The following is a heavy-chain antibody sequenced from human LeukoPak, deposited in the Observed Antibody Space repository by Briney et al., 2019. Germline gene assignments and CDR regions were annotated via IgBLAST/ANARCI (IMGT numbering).Heavy chain of an antibody. Sequence: PGGSLRLSCAASGFTFSSFDMPWVRQPTGQGLERVSTIGTASDTYYPGSVEGRFTLSRDNAKNSLYLQMNSLTAGDTAVYYCARGPPRGKYYYMDVWGKGTTVTVSS. CDR2: IGTASDT. CDR1: GFTFSSFD. V-gene: IGHV3-13*01. J-gene: IGHJ6*03. CDR3: ARGPPRGKYYYMDV. D-gene: IGHD1-1*01.